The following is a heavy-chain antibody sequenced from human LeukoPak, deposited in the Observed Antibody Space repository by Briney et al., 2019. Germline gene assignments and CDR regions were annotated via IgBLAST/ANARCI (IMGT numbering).Heavy chain of an antibody. CDR3: ARAQPHYYDSSGYYWVY. D-gene: IGHD3-22*01. J-gene: IGHJ4*02. CDR1: GGSITSYY. V-gene: IGHV4-59*12. Sequence: PSETLSLTCTVSGGSITSYYWTWIRQPPGKGLEWIGYIYYGGSTNYSPSLKSRVSISVDTSKNHFSLRLSSVTAADTAVYYCARAQPHYYDSSGYYWVYWGQGTLVTVSS. CDR2: IYYGGST.